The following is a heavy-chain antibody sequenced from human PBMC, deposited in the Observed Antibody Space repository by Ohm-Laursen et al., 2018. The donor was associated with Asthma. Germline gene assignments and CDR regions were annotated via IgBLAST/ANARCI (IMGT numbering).Heavy chain of an antibody. D-gene: IGHD3-3*01. V-gene: IGHV3-23*01. CDR3: ASGFWSGYYSDYYYGMDV. CDR1: GFTFSSYA. J-gene: IGHJ6*02. CDR2: IGGSSGST. Sequence: SLRLSCTAAGFTFSSYAMSWVRQAPGKGLEWVSSIGGSSGSTYYADSVKGRFTISRDNSKNTLYLQMNSLRAEDTAVYYCASGFWSGYYSDYYYGMDVWGQGTTVTVSS.